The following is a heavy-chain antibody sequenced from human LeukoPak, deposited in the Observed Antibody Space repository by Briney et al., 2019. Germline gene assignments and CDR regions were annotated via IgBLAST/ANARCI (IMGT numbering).Heavy chain of an antibody. V-gene: IGHV4-39*07. CDR2: IYYSGST. J-gene: IGHJ4*02. CDR3: AGYSGWDFDY. D-gene: IGHD6-19*01. CDR1: GGSISSSSYY. Sequence: PSETLSLTCTVSGGSISSSSYYWGWIRQPPGKGLEWIGTIYYSGSTYYNPSLKSRVTISVDTSKNQFSLKLSSVTAADTAVYYCAGYSGWDFDYWGQGTLVTVSS.